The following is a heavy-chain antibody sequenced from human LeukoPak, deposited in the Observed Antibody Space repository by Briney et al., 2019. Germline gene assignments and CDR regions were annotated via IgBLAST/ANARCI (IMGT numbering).Heavy chain of an antibody. CDR2: IYTSGST. Sequence: SETLSLTCTVSGGSLSGYYWSWIRQPAGKGLEWIGRIYTSGSTTYNPSLKSRVTMSVDTSKNHFSLKLNSVTAAATAVYYCARDRYYGSGNNWLDPWGQGTLVTVSS. CDR1: GGSLSGYY. V-gene: IGHV4-4*07. J-gene: IGHJ5*02. D-gene: IGHD3-10*01. CDR3: ARDRYYGSGNNWLDP.